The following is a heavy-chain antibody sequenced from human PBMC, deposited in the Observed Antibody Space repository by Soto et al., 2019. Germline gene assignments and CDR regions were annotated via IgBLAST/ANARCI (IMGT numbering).Heavy chain of an antibody. J-gene: IGHJ6*03. CDR2: MNPNSGNT. D-gene: IGHD3-16*01. CDR3: ASAPVLGAPNYYYYYMDV. CDR1: GYTFTSYD. Sequence: GASVKVSCKASGYTFTSYDINWVRQATGQGLEWMGWMNPNSGNTGYAQKFQGRVTMTRNTSTSTAYMELSSLRSEDTAVYYCASAPVLGAPNYYYYYMDVWGKGTTVTVSS. V-gene: IGHV1-8*01.